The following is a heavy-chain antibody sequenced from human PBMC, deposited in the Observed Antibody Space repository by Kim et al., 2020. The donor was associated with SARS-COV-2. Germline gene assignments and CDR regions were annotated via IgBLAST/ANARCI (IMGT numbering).Heavy chain of an antibody. V-gene: IGHV3-30*04. Sequence: GGSLRLSCAASGFTFSTYAMHWVRQAPGKGLEWVAVISYDGSNKYYADSVKGRFTISRDNSKNTLYLQMNSLRAEDTAVYYCARGGYYYDSSGPAGAFDIWGQGTMVTVSS. CDR2: ISYDGSNK. D-gene: IGHD3-22*01. CDR1: GFTFSTYA. CDR3: ARGGYYYDSSGPAGAFDI. J-gene: IGHJ3*02.